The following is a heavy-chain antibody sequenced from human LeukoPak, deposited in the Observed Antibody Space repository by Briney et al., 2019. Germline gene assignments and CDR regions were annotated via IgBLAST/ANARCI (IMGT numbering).Heavy chain of an antibody. J-gene: IGHJ4*02. D-gene: IGHD6-19*01. CDR1: GFTFGDYA. V-gene: IGHV3-49*03. CDR2: IRSKANGGTI. CDR3: SRGVSSGWFYFDY. Sequence: PGGSLRLSCTASGFTFGDYAVSWFRQAPGKGLDWVGFIRSKANGGTIQYAASVKGRFTISRDDSKSIAYLQMNSLKTEDTAVYYRSRGVSSGWFYFDYWGQGTLVTVSS.